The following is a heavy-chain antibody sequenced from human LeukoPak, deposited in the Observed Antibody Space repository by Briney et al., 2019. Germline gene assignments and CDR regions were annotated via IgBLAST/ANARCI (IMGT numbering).Heavy chain of an antibody. V-gene: IGHV4-61*02. Sequence: SQTLSLTCTVSGGSISSGSYYWSWIRQPAGKGLEWIGRIYTSGSTNYNPSLKSRVTISVDTSKNQFSLKLSSVTAADTAVCYCARIYSSSFDYWGQGTLVTVSS. J-gene: IGHJ4*02. D-gene: IGHD6-6*01. CDR2: IYTSGST. CDR3: ARIYSSSFDY. CDR1: GGSISSGSYY.